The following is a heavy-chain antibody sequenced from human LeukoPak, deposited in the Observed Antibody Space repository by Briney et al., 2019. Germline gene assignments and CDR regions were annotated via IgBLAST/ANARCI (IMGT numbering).Heavy chain of an antibody. CDR1: GYSFTSYW. V-gene: IGHV5-51*01. Sequence: GESLKISCKGSGYSFTSYWIGWVRQMPGKGLEWAGIIYPGDSDTRYSPSFQGQVTISADKSISTAYLQWSSLKASDTAMYYCARPTELYLSAFDIWDQGTMVTVSS. CDR3: ARPTELYLSAFDI. J-gene: IGHJ3*02. D-gene: IGHD1-1*01. CDR2: IYPGDSDT.